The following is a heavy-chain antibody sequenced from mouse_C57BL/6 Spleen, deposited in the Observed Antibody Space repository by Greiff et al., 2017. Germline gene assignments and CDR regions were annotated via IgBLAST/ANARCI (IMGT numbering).Heavy chain of an antibody. Sequence: QVQLQQSGAELVKPGASVKISCKASGYAFSRYWMNWVKQRPGKGLEWIGQIYPGDGDTNYNGKFKGKATLTADKSSSTAYMQLSSLTSEGSAVYFCARRGIYYDYDEYFDVWGTGTTVTVSS. CDR1: GYAFSRYW. CDR2: IYPGDGDT. J-gene: IGHJ1*03. CDR3: ARRGIYYDYDEYFDV. V-gene: IGHV1-80*01. D-gene: IGHD2-4*01.